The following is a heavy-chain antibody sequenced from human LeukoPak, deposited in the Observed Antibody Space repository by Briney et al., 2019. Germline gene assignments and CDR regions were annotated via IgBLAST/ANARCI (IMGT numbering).Heavy chain of an antibody. CDR3: ARLVVAAGTKYFQH. V-gene: IGHV4-59*08. CDR2: IYYSGST. Sequence: PSETLSLTCTVSGGSISSYYWSWIRQPPGKGLEWSGYIYYSGSTNYNPSLKSRVTTSVDTSKNQFSLKLSSVTAADTAVYYCARLVVAAGTKYFQHWGQGTLVTVSS. CDR1: GGSISSYY. D-gene: IGHD2-2*01. J-gene: IGHJ1*01.